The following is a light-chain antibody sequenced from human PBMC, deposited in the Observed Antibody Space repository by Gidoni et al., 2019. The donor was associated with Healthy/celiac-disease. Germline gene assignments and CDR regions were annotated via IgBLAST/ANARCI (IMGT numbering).Light chain of an antibody. CDR1: QSISSY. CDR2: AAS. J-gene: IGKJ2*01. V-gene: IGKV1-39*01. CDR3: QQSYSTPRT. Sequence: DIQMTQSPSSLSASVGDRVTITCRASQSISSYLNLYQQKPGKAPKLLIYAASSLQSGVPSRFSGSGSGKEFTLTISSLQREDFAIYYCQQSYSTPRTFGQGTKLEIK.